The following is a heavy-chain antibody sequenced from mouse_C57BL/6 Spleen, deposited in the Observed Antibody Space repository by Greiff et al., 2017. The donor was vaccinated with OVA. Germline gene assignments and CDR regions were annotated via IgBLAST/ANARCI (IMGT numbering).Heavy chain of an antibody. J-gene: IGHJ4*01. CDR1: GYTFTSYW. CDR3: ARKGSYYSNYSYAMDY. CDR2: IYPGSGST. V-gene: IGHV1-55*01. D-gene: IGHD2-5*01. Sequence: QVQLKQPGAELVKPGASVKMSCKASGYTFTSYWITWVKQRPGQGLEWIGDIYPGSGSTNYNEKFKSKATLTVDTSSSTAYMQLSSLTSEDSAVYYCARKGSYYSNYSYAMDYWGQGTSVTVSS.